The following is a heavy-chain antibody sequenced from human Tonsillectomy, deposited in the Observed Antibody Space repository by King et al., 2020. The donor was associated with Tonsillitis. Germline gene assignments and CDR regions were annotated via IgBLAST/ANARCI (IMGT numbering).Heavy chain of an antibody. D-gene: IGHD2-15*01. CDR3: AREGYCSGSSCYPGHFDY. J-gene: IGHJ4*02. Sequence: VQLVESGGGLVQPGGSLRLSCAASGFIFSSYELKWVRQAPGEGREGGSYIRGGGSTIYYADSVQGRFTISRDNAKNSLYLIMNSLRGEDTAVYYCAREGYCSGSSCYPGHFDYWGQGTLVTVSS. V-gene: IGHV3-48*03. CDR2: IRGGGSTI. CDR1: GFIFSSYE.